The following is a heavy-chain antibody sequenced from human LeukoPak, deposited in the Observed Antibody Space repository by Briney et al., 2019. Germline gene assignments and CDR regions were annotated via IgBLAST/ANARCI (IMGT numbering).Heavy chain of an antibody. V-gene: IGHV3-11*01. J-gene: IGHJ3*01. D-gene: IGHD4-17*01. CDR3: ARRARDFGDSHAFDV. Sequence: PGESLRLSCVASGLTFSDTILAWIRQAPGKGLEWISYIRRVPTDLYYADSVKGRFTITRDNAKNSLYLQMNSLRAEDTANYYCARRARDFGDSHAFDVWGQGTMVTVSS. CDR1: GLTFSDTI. CDR2: IRRVPTDL.